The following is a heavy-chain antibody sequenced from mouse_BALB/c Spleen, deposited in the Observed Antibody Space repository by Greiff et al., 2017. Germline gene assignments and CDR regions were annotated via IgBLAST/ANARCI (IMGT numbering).Heavy chain of an antibody. Sequence: EVKLMESGGDLVKPGGSLKLSCAASGFTFSSYGMSWVRQTPDKRLEWVATISSGGSYTYYPDSVKGRFTISRDNAKNTLYLQMSSLKSEDTAMYYCALGFDYWGQGTTLTVSS. D-gene: IGHD4-1*01. V-gene: IGHV5-6*01. CDR2: ISSGGSYT. J-gene: IGHJ2*01. CDR1: GFTFSSYG. CDR3: ALGFDY.